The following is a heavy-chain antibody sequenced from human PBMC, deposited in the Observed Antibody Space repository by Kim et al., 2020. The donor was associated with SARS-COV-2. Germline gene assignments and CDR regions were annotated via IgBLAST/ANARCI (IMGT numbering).Heavy chain of an antibody. Sequence: GESLKISCQGSAYAFTNYWISWVRQVPGKGLEWMGTVDPRDSYTKYSPSFEGHVTISAAESISTAYLHWSSLKASDSGLYYCARNYGGNPSDYWGQGPLVTVSS. CDR1: AYAFTNYW. J-gene: IGHJ4*02. D-gene: IGHD4-17*01. V-gene: IGHV5-10-1*01. CDR2: VDPRDSYT. CDR3: ARNYGGNPSDY.